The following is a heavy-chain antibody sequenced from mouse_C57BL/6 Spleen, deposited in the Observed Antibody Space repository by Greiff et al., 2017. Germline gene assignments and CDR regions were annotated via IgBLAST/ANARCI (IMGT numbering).Heavy chain of an antibody. Sequence: EVQLQESGPGLVKPSQSLSLTCSVTGYSITSGYYWNWIRQFPGNKLEWMGYISYDGSNNYNPSLKNRISITRDTSKNQFFLKLNSVTTEDTATYYCARDPITTRFDYWGQGTTLSVSS. J-gene: IGHJ2*01. CDR1: GYSITSGYY. V-gene: IGHV3-6*01. D-gene: IGHD1-1*01. CDR3: ARDPITTRFDY. CDR2: ISYDGSN.